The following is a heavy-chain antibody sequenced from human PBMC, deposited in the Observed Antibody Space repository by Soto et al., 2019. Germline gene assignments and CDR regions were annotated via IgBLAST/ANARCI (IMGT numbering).Heavy chain of an antibody. CDR1: GGTISSWY. CDR2: IYYSGST. D-gene: IGHD1-26*01. J-gene: IGHJ5*02. CDR3: ARRYGSAIDP. V-gene: IGHV4-59*08. Sequence: SETLSLTCTVSGGTISSWYWSWIRQPPGKGLEWIGYIYYSGSTNCNPSLKSRVTISVDTSKNQFSLKLSSVTAADTAVYYCARRYGSAIDPWGQGTLVTVSS.